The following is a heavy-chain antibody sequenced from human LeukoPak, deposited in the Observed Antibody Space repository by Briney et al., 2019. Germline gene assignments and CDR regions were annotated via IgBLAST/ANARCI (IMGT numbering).Heavy chain of an antibody. Sequence: SVKVSCKASGGTFSSYAINWVRQAPGQGLDWMGGIIPIFGTADYAQQFQGRVTITTDESTSTAYMELSSRRSDDTAVYYCARVSSWYGGLDYWGQGTLVTVSS. D-gene: IGHD6-13*01. CDR2: IIPIFGTA. V-gene: IGHV1-69*05. CDR1: GGTFSSYA. CDR3: ARVSSWYGGLDY. J-gene: IGHJ4*02.